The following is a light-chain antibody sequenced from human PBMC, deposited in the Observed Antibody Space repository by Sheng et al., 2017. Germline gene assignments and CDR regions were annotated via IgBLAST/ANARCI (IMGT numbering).Light chain of an antibody. Sequence: DIQLTQSPSFLSASVGDRVTITCQASQDISNSLNWYQQKPGKTPKLLIKAASTLQSGVPSRFSGSGSGTDFTLTITNLQPEDFAAYFCQQSYTTPYTFGQGTKLEIK. J-gene: IGKJ2*01. CDR3: QQSYTTPYT. CDR2: AAS. CDR1: QDISNS. V-gene: IGKV1-39*01.